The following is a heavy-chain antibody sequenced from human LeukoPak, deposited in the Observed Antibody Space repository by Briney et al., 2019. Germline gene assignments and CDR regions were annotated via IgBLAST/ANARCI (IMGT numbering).Heavy chain of an antibody. J-gene: IGHJ3*02. CDR3: ASQVSGWAFDI. Sequence: ASVTVSCKASGYTFTSYDINWVRQAPGQGLEWMGWMNPNSSNTGYAQKFQGRVTMTRNTSISTAYMELSSLRSEDTAVYYCASQVSGWAFDIWGQGTMVTVSS. V-gene: IGHV1-8*01. CDR2: MNPNSSNT. CDR1: GYTFTSYD. D-gene: IGHD6-19*01.